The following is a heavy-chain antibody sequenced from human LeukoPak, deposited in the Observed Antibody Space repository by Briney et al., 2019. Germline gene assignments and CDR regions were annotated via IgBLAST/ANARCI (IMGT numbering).Heavy chain of an antibody. J-gene: IGHJ4*02. CDR2: IIPVLGIA. D-gene: IGHD3-22*01. CDR1: GGTFSSYA. Sequence: ASVKVSCKASGGTFSSYAISWVRQAPGQGLEWMGRIIPVLGIANYAQKLQGRVTITADKSTSTAYMELSSLRSEDTAVYYCARGISSGYSDYWGQGTLVTVSS. CDR3: ARGISSGYSDY. V-gene: IGHV1-69*04.